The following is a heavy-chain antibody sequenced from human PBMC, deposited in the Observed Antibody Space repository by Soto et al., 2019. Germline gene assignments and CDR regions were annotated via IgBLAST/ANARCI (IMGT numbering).Heavy chain of an antibody. D-gene: IGHD3-3*01. Sequence: GGSLRLSCAASGFTVSSNYMSWVRQAPGKGLEWVSVIYSGGSTYYADSVKGRFTISRDNSKNTLYLQMNSLRAEDTAVYYCARDVRGETPIKYYDFWSGYLNWFDPWGQGTLVTVSS. CDR3: ARDVRGETPIKYYDFWSGYLNWFDP. J-gene: IGHJ5*02. CDR1: GFTVSSNY. V-gene: IGHV3-66*01. CDR2: IYSGGST.